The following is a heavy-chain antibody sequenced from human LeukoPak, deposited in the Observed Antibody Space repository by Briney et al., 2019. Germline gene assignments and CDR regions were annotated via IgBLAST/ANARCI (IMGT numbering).Heavy chain of an antibody. CDR1: GGSISSYY. CDR2: IYYSGST. V-gene: IGHV4-59*01. Sequence: SETLSLTCTVSGGSISSYYWSWIRQPPGKGLEWIGYIYYSGSTNYNPSLKSRVTISVDTSKNQFSLKLSSVTAVDTAVYYCARGIGTIFYYYMDVWGKGTTVTVSS. J-gene: IGHJ6*03. CDR3: ARGIGTIFYYYMDV. D-gene: IGHD4/OR15-4a*01.